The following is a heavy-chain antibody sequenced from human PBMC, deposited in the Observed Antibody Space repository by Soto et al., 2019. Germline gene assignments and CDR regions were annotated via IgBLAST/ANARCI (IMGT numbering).Heavy chain of an antibody. CDR2: IRSKAYGGTT. CDR1: GFTFGDYA. CDR3: TRDGLEAAPGMNYYYYYMDV. V-gene: IGHV3-49*03. Sequence: GGSLRLSCTASGFTFGDYAMSWFRQAPGKGLEWVGFIRSKAYGGTTEYAASVKGRFTISRDVSKSIAYLQMNGLKTEDTAVYYCTRDGLEAAPGMNYYYYYMDVWGKGTTVTVSS. J-gene: IGHJ6*03. D-gene: IGHD1-1*01.